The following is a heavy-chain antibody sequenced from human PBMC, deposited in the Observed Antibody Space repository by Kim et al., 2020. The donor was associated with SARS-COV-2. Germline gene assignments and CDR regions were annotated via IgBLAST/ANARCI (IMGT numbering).Heavy chain of an antibody. CDR1: GFTFDDHA. J-gene: IGHJ6*02. V-gene: IGHV3-9*01. CDR3: AKDIPYSYATPGYYGMDV. Sequence: GGSLRLSCAASGFTFDDHAMHWVRQAPGKGLEWVSGISWNSGSIGYADSVKGRFTISRDNAKNSLYLQMNSLRAEDTALYYCAKDIPYSYATPGYYGMDVWGQGTTVTVSS. D-gene: IGHD5-18*01. CDR2: ISWNSGSI.